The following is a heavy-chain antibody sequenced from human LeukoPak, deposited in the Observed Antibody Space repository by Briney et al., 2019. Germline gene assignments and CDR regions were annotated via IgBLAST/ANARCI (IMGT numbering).Heavy chain of an antibody. CDR2: IYTSGST. V-gene: IGHV4-61*02. D-gene: IGHD3-22*01. Sequence: PSETLSLTCTVSGVSISSGSYYWSWIRQPAGKGLEWIGRIYTSGSTNYNPSLKSRVTISLDTSKNQFSLKLSSVTAADTAVYYCARDNYYDSSGYKTYYYYYYMDVWGKGTTVTISS. J-gene: IGHJ6*03. CDR1: GVSISSGSYY. CDR3: ARDNYYDSSGYKTYYYYYYMDV.